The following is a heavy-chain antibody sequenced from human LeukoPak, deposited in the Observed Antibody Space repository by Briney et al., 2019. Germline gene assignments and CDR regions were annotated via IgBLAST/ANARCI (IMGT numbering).Heavy chain of an antibody. CDR1: GGSISSYY. CDR2: IYYSGST. J-gene: IGHJ5*02. V-gene: IGHV4-59*01. CDR3: ARDLHDYGDAGWFDP. Sequence: ASETLSLTCTVSGGSISSYYWSWIRQPPGKGLEWIGYIYYSGSTNYNPSLKSRVTISVDTSKNQFSLKLSSVTAADTAVYYCARDLHDYGDAGWFDPWGQGTLVTVSS. D-gene: IGHD4-17*01.